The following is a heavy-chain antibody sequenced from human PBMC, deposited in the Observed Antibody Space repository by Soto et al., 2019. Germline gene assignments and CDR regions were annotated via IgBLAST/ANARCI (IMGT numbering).Heavy chain of an antibody. J-gene: IGHJ5*02. CDR1: GFTVSSNY. CDR2: IYSGGST. Sequence: EVQLVESGGGLVQPGGSLRLSCAASGFTVSSNYMSWVRQAPGKGLEWVSVIYSGGSTYYADSVKDRFTISRDNSKNTLYLQMNSLRADDTAVYYCARDLRLWGSTSQNWFDPWGQGTLVTVSS. V-gene: IGHV3-66*01. D-gene: IGHD2-2*01. CDR3: ARDLRLWGSTSQNWFDP.